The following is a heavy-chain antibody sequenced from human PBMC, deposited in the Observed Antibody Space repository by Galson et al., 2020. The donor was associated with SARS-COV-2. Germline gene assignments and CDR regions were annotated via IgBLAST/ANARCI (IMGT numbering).Heavy chain of an antibody. CDR1: GFTFSSYG. J-gene: IGHJ6*02. Sequence: GESLKISCAASGFTFSSYGMHWVRQAPGKGLEWVAVISYDGSNKYYADSVKGRFTISRDNSKNTLYLQMNSLRAEDTAVYYCVGAVADGYYYYHGMDVWGQGTTVTVSS. CDR3: VGAVADGYYYYHGMDV. CDR2: ISYDGSNK. V-gene: IGHV3-30*03. D-gene: IGHD6-19*01.